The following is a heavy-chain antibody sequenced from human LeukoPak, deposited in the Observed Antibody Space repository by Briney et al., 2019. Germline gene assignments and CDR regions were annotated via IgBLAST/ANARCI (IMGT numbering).Heavy chain of an antibody. Sequence: PSETLSLTCAVYGGSFSGYYWSWIRQPPGKGLEWIGESNHSGSTNYNPSLKSRVTITVDTSKNQFSLKLSSVTAADTAVYYCASQAYCSGGSCSSDRNHYYYGMDVWGQGTTVTVSS. D-gene: IGHD2-15*01. CDR1: GGSFSGYY. CDR3: ASQAYCSGGSCSSDRNHYYYGMDV. J-gene: IGHJ6*02. V-gene: IGHV4-34*01. CDR2: SNHSGST.